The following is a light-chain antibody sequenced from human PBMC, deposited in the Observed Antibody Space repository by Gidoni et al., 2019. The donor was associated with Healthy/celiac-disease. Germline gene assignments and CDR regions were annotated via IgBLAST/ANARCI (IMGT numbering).Light chain of an antibody. CDR3: QQRSNWPLT. CDR2: DAS. J-gene: IGKJ4*01. V-gene: IGKV3-11*01. CDR1: QSVSSY. Sequence: EIVLTQSPATLSLSPGERATLSCRASQSVSSYLAWYQQKPGQAPRLLIYDASNRATGIPARFSGSESGIDFTLTISSLEPEDFAVYYCQQRSNWPLTFGGGTKVEIK.